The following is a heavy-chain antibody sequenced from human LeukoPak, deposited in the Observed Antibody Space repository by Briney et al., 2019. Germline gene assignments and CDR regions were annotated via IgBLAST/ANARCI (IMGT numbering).Heavy chain of an antibody. J-gene: IGHJ4*02. CDR3: ARVDKSLSYKLDY. CDR2: IYNTGST. V-gene: IGHV3-53*04. Sequence: PGWSLSLSCEAFGSTVSSYGKKWVRRSPGKGLEWVSVIYNTGSTYNADSVKGRFTISRHNSKNTVYLQMNNLRAEDTAMYYCARVDKSLSYKLDYWGQGTLVTVSS. CDR1: GSTVSSYG. D-gene: IGHD5-24*01.